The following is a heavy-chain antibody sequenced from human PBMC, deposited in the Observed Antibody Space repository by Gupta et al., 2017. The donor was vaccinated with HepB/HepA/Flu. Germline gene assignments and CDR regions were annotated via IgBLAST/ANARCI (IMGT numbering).Heavy chain of an antibody. CDR1: GYTFTSYG. D-gene: IGHD1-1*01. CDR2: ISAYNGNT. J-gene: IGHJ6*02. V-gene: IGHV1-18*01. CDR3: ARLLKTTRRSYYYYGMDV. Sequence: QVQLVQSGAEVKKPGASVKVSCKASGYTFTSYGISWVRQAPGQGLEWMGWISAYNGNTNYAQKLQGSGTMTTDTSTRTAYRELRSLRSDETAVYDCARLLKTTRRSYYYYGMDVGGQGTTVTVSS.